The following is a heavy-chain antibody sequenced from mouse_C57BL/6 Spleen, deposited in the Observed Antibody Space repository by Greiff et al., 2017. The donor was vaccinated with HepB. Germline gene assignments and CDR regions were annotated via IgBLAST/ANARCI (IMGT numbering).Heavy chain of an antibody. CDR1: GYSITSGYY. CDR2: ISYDGSN. CDR3: AIYSNLFDY. Sequence: DVKLQESGPGLVKPSQSLSLTCSVTGYSITSGYYWNWIRQFPGNKLEWMGYISYDGSNNYNPSLKNRISITRDTSKNQFFLKLNSVTTEDTATYYCAIYSNLFDYWGQGTTLTVSS. J-gene: IGHJ2*01. D-gene: IGHD2-5*01. V-gene: IGHV3-6*01.